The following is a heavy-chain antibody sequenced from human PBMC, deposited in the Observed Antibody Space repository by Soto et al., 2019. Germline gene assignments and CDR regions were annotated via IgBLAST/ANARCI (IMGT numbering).Heavy chain of an antibody. CDR1: EFTFSSYG. CDR3: ARDTYYHDSSGYYVFDY. V-gene: IGHV3-30*03. Sequence: QVQLVESGGGVVQPGRSLTLSCAASEFTFSSYGIHWVRQAPGKGLEWVAIISYDGNNKQYADSVKGRFTISRDNSKSTVHRQMNSLRVEDTAVYYCARDTYYHDSSGYYVFDYWGQGTLVTVSS. D-gene: IGHD3-22*01. J-gene: IGHJ4*02. CDR2: ISYDGNNK.